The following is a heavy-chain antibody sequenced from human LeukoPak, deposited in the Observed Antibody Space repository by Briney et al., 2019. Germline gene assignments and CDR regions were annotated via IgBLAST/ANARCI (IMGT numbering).Heavy chain of an antibody. CDR1: GFTFSSYG. D-gene: IGHD6-13*01. J-gene: IGHJ4*02. CDR2: ISYDGSNK. V-gene: IGHV3-30*03. Sequence: GGSLRLSCAASGFTFSSYGMHWVRQAPGKGLEWVAVISYDGSNKYYADSVKGRFTISRDNSKNTLYLQMNSLRAEDTAVYYCAREGEQQLNYFDYWGQGTLVTVSS. CDR3: AREGEQQLNYFDY.